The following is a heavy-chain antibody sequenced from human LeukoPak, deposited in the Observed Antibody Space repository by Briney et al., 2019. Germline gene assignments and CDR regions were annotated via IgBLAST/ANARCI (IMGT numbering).Heavy chain of an antibody. CDR2: IDYGGST. CDR3: ARSRSWPQYYFDY. V-gene: IGHV4-59*08. CDR1: GGSISSYY. D-gene: IGHD6-13*01. J-gene: IGHJ4*02. Sequence: SETLSLTCTASGGSISSYYWSWIRQPPGKGLEWIGFIDYGGSTNYNPSLKSRVTISVDTSKNQFSLKLGSLTAADTAVYYCARSRSWPQYYFDYWGQGTLVTVSS.